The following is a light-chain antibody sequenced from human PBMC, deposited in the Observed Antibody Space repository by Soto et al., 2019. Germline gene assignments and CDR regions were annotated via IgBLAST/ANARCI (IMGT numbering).Light chain of an antibody. V-gene: IGKV3D-15*01. Sequence: IVMTQSPAPLSVSPGERDTLSFRSRQSVSSNFAWYPQQPGQPPRLLIYGPSTRATGIPATFSGSGSGPDFTRTITRLESEDFPVYYCQQYNDWPTFGGGTKVHIK. CDR1: QSVSSN. CDR3: QQYNDWPT. CDR2: GPS. J-gene: IGKJ4*01.